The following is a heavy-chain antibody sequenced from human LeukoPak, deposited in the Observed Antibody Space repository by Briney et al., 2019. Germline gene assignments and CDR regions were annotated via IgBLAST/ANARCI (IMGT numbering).Heavy chain of an antibody. J-gene: IGHJ4*02. CDR2: ISSSSSYI. V-gene: IGHV3-21*01. CDR3: ARDGRVGATIVDFDY. D-gene: IGHD1-26*01. Sequence: GGSLRLSCAASGFTFSSYSMNWVRQAPGKGLEWVSSISSSSSYIYYADSVKGRFTISRDNAKNSLYLQMNSLRAEDMAVYYCARDGRVGATIVDFDYWGQGTLVTVSS. CDR1: GFTFSSYS.